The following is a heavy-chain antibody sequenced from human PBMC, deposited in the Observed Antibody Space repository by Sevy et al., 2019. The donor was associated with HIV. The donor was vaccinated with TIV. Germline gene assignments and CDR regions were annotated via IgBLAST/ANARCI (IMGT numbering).Heavy chain of an antibody. CDR3: AKTATVTIGALDS. CDR1: GETFVGHY. J-gene: IGHJ4*02. CDR2: INHRGTA. D-gene: IGHD4-17*01. Sequence: SETLSLTCAVFGETFVGHYWTWIRQTPGKGLEWIGEINHRGTANYNPSLKSRVTISVDTSNKQFSLRLNSMTAADTAVYYCAKTATVTIGALDSWGRGTLVTVSS. V-gene: IGHV4-34*08.